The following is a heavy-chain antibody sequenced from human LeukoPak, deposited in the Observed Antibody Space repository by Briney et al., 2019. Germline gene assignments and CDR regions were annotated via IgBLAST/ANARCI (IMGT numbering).Heavy chain of an antibody. J-gene: IGHJ6*02. CDR1: DFTVSNNY. Sequence: PGGSLRLSCAASDFTVSNNYMNWVRRAPGKGLEWVSVIYSGGSTYYADSVKGRFTISRDNSKNTVFLQMSSLRAEDTAVYYCAREPWSANYYYGMDVWGQGTTVIVS. D-gene: IGHD3-3*01. CDR2: IYSGGST. V-gene: IGHV3-53*01. CDR3: AREPWSANYYYGMDV.